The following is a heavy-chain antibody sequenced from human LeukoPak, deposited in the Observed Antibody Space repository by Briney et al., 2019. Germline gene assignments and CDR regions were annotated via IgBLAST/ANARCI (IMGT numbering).Heavy chain of an antibody. CDR3: ARGRGGSYHAPPLYYFDY. V-gene: IGHV4-39*01. J-gene: IGHJ4*02. CDR2: IYYSGST. CDR1: GGSISSSSYY. D-gene: IGHD1-26*01. Sequence: NSSETLSLTCTVSGGSISSSSYYWGWIRQPPGKGLEWIGSIYYSGSTYYNPSLKSRVTISVDTSKNQFSLKLSSVTAADTAVYYCARGRGGSYHAPPLYYFDYWGQGTLVTVSS.